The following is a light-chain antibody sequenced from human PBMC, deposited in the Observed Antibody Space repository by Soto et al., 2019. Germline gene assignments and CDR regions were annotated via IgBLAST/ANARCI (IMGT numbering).Light chain of an antibody. Sequence: QSALTQPPSVSGSPGQSVTISCTGTSPDFVSYNRVSWYQQPPGTAPKLIIYEASNRPSGVPGRFSGSKSGNTASLTISGLQAADEADYYCSLYTSENTYVFGTGTKLTVL. J-gene: IGLJ1*01. V-gene: IGLV2-18*01. CDR3: SLYTSENTYV. CDR1: SPDFVSYNR. CDR2: EAS.